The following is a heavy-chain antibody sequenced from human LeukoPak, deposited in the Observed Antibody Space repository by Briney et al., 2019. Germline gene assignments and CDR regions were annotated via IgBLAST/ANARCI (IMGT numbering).Heavy chain of an antibody. D-gene: IGHD4-17*01. CDR3: ARAWYGDYVLDY. CDR2: ISGSGGST. CDR1: GFTFSSYA. V-gene: IGHV3-23*01. Sequence: GGSLRLSCAASGFTFSSYAMSWVRQAPGKGLEWVSAISGSGGSTYYADSVKGRFTISRDNAKNSLYLQMNSLRAEDTAVYYCARAWYGDYVLDYWGQGTLVTVSS. J-gene: IGHJ4*02.